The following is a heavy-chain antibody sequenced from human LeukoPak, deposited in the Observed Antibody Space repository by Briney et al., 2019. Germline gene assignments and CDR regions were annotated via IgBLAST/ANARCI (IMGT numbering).Heavy chain of an antibody. D-gene: IGHD2-21*02. CDR1: GFTFSSYE. J-gene: IGHJ6*02. CDR2: ISSSGSTI. Sequence: GGSLRLSCAATGFTFSSYEMNWVRQAPGKGLEWVSYISSSGSTIYYADSVKGRFTISRDNAKNSLYLQMNSLRAEDTAVYYCARETRLHYYYYGMDVWGQGTTVTVSS. V-gene: IGHV3-48*03. CDR3: ARETRLHYYYYGMDV.